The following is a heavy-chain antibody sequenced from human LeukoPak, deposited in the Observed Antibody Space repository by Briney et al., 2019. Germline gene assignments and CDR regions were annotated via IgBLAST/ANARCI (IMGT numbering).Heavy chain of an antibody. Sequence: SVKVSCKASGFTFTSSAVQWVRQARGQRLEWIGWIVVGSGNTNYAQKFQERATITRDMSTSTAYMELSSLRSEDTAVYYCAAVRVAAAGPPFNWFDPWGQGTLVTVSS. CDR1: GFTFTSSA. V-gene: IGHV1-58*01. CDR3: AAVRVAAAGPPFNWFDP. D-gene: IGHD6-13*01. CDR2: IVVGSGNT. J-gene: IGHJ5*02.